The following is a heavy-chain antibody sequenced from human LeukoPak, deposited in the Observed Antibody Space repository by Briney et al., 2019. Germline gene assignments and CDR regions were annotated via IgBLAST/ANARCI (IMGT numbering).Heavy chain of an antibody. CDR1: GFTFSKYW. Sequence: GGSLRLSCAASGFTFSKYWVLWVRQAPGKGLESVSRINTDGTVATYADSVKGRFTVSRDNADNTMFLQMNSVRDEDTAVYYCATKQWLAPPPDSWGQGTPVTVSS. J-gene: IGHJ4*02. V-gene: IGHV3-74*01. D-gene: IGHD6-19*01. CDR2: INTDGTVA. CDR3: ATKQWLAPPPDS.